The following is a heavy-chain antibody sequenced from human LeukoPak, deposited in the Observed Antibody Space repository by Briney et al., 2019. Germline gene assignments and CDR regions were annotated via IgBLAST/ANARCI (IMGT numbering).Heavy chain of an antibody. V-gene: IGHV4-34*01. CDR2: INHSGST. J-gene: IGHJ6*03. Sequence: PSETLSLTCAVYGGSFSGYYWSWIRQPPGKGLEWIGEINHSGSTNYNPSLKSRVTISVDTSKKQFSLKLSSVTAADTAVYYCARVSRTAWNYWYYYYYMDVWGKGTTVTVSS. CDR3: ARVSRTAWNYWYYYYYMDV. CDR1: GGSFSGYY. D-gene: IGHD1-7*01.